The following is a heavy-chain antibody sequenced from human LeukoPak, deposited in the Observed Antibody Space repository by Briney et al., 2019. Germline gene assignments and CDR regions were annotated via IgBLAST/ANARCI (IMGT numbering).Heavy chain of an antibody. J-gene: IGHJ4*02. V-gene: IGHV3-7*03. Sequence: GGSLRLSCTASGFIFSGSWVAWIRQAPGKGLEWVAIIKKDGSEKYYVDSMKGRFTISRDNAKNSLFLQMNSLRAEDTAIYYCTTDTWYSAGHWGQGTLVTVSS. CDR3: TTDTWYSAGH. CDR2: IKKDGSEK. D-gene: IGHD2-15*01. CDR1: GFIFSGSW.